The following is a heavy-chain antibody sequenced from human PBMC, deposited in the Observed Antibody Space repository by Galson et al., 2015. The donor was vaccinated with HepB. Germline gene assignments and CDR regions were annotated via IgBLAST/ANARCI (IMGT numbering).Heavy chain of an antibody. J-gene: IGHJ3*02. Sequence: SVKVSCKASGYTFTSYGISWVRQAPGQGLEWMGWISAYNGNTNYAQKLQGRVTMTTDTSTSTAYMELRSLRSDDTAVYYCARDFTSGYYPKRGINDAFDIWGQGTMVTVSS. CDR1: GYTFTSYG. V-gene: IGHV1-18*04. CDR3: ARDFTSGYYPKRGINDAFDI. D-gene: IGHD3-22*01. CDR2: ISAYNGNT.